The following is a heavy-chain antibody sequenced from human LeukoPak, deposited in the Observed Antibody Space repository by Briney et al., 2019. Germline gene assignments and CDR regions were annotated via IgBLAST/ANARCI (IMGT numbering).Heavy chain of an antibody. CDR3: ATVLTGYPHRFDP. Sequence: ASVKVSCKVSGYTLTELSMHWVRQAPGKGLEWVGGFDPEDGETIYAQKFQGRVTMTEDTSTDTAYMELSSLRSEDTAVYYCATVLTGYPHRFDPWGQGTLVTVSS. D-gene: IGHD3-9*01. J-gene: IGHJ5*02. V-gene: IGHV1-24*01. CDR1: GYTLTELS. CDR2: FDPEDGET.